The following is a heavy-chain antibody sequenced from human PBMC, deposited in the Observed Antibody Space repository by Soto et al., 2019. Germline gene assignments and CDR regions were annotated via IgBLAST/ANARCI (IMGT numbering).Heavy chain of an antibody. D-gene: IGHD6-13*01. J-gene: IGHJ6*02. CDR3: AKGRDQQLMRIGMDV. Sequence: QVQLVESGGGVVQPGTSLRLSCVASGFTFSRYGMHWVRQAPVKGLDWVAAILHDGSNKYEADSVNGRFTISRDNPKNTLYLQRNSLRSEDTAVYYCAKGRDQQLMRIGMDVWCQGTTVTVSS. CDR1: GFTFSRYG. CDR2: ILHDGSNK. V-gene: IGHV3-30*18.